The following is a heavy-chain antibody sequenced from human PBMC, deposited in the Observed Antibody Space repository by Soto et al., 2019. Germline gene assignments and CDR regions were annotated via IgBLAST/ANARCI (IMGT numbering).Heavy chain of an antibody. J-gene: IGHJ4*02. D-gene: IGHD6-13*01. Sequence: SVKVSCKASVYTFTSYYMHWVRQAPGQGLEWMGIINPSGGSTSYAQKFQGRVTMTRDTSTSTVYMELSSLRSEDTAVYYCARPFAAAGLDFDYWGQGTLVTASS. CDR1: VYTFTSYY. CDR3: ARPFAAAGLDFDY. CDR2: INPSGGST. V-gene: IGHV1-46*01.